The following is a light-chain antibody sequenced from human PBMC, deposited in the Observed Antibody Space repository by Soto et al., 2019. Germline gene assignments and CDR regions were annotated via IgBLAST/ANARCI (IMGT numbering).Light chain of an antibody. CDR1: QSVSSS. Sequence: EIVMTQSPGTLSLSPGERATLSCRAGQSVSSSSLSWYQQKPGQAPRILIYGASPRATGIPARFSGSGSGTEFTLSISRLQSEDFALYYCQQYYNWRAITFGQGTRLEIK. CDR2: GAS. V-gene: IGKV3D-15*01. J-gene: IGKJ5*01. CDR3: QQYYNWRAIT.